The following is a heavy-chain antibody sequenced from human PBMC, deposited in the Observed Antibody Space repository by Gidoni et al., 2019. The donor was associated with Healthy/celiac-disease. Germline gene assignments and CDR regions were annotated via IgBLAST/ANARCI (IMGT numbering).Heavy chain of an antibody. V-gene: IGHV3-23*04. CDR3: AKWLVYTGITMIVVDPPHYYYYGMDV. CDR2: ISGSGGST. CDR1: GFTFSSYA. Sequence: EVQLVESGGGLVQPGGSLRLSCAASGFTFSSYAMSWVRHAPGKGLEWVSAISGSGGSTYYADSVKGRFTISRDNSKNTPYLQMNSLRAEDTAVYYCAKWLVYTGITMIVVDPPHYYYYGMDVWGQGTTVTVSS. D-gene: IGHD3-22*01. J-gene: IGHJ6*02.